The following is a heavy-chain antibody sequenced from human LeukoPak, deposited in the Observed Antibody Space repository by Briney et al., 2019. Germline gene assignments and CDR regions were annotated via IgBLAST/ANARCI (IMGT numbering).Heavy chain of an antibody. V-gene: IGHV1-8*03. D-gene: IGHD6-13*01. CDR1: GYTFTGYY. Sequence: GASVKVSCKASGYTFTGYYMHWVRQAPGQGLEWMGWMNPNSGNTGYAQKFQGRVTITRNTSISTAYMELSSLRSEDTAVYYCARVRHIAAAGSPLGYWGQGTLVTVSS. CDR2: MNPNSGNT. CDR3: ARVRHIAAAGSPLGY. J-gene: IGHJ4*02.